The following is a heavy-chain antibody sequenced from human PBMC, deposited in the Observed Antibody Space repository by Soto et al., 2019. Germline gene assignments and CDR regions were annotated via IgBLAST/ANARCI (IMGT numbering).Heavy chain of an antibody. CDR2: IYWDDDK. J-gene: IGHJ4*02. D-gene: IGHD3-3*01. Sequence: QITVNESGPTQVKPRQTLTLTCTFSGFSLTTSGVGVCWIRQSPGNAPEWLARIYWDDDKRYSPSLKSRLTITKATSKNQVVLTMADLDPADTATYYCAHRVLRTVFGLVTTTAIYFDFWGQGTPVAVS. CDR3: AHRVLRTVFGLVTTTAIYFDF. CDR1: GFSLTTSGVG. V-gene: IGHV2-5*02.